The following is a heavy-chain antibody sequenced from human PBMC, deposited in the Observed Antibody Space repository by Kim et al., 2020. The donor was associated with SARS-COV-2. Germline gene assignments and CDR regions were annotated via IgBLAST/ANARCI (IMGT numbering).Heavy chain of an antibody. D-gene: IGHD3-16*01. J-gene: IGHJ6*02. V-gene: IGHV1-8*01. Sequence: FQGRVTMTRNTSISTAYMELSSLRSEDTAVYYCARGGGIRNQRYYYGMDVWGQGTTVTVSS. CDR3: ARGGGIRNQRYYYGMDV.